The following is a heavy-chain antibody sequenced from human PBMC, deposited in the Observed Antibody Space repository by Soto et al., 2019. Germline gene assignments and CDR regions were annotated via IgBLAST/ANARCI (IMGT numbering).Heavy chain of an antibody. J-gene: IGHJ4*02. V-gene: IGHV3-74*01. CDR1: GFTFSNFW. Sequence: GGSLRLSCAASGFTFSNFWMHWVRQAPGKGLVWVSHINSDGSDSTYADSVKGRFTISRDNAKNTLYLQMNSLRAEDTAVYFCVRDDPGLGMDYWGLGTLVTVPQ. D-gene: IGHD1-26*01. CDR2: INSDGSDS. CDR3: VRDDPGLGMDY.